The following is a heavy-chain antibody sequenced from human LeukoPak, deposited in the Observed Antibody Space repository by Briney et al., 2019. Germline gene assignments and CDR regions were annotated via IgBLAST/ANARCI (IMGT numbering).Heavy chain of an antibody. CDR2: XSGSGGTT. V-gene: IGHV3-23*01. D-gene: IGHD3-10*01. CDR3: AKDPWFGEDDAFDI. J-gene: IGHJ3*02. Sequence: SXXSGSGGTTYYADSVKGRFTISRDNSKNTLYLQMNSLRAEDTAVYYCAKDPWFGEDDAFDIWGQGTMVTVSS.